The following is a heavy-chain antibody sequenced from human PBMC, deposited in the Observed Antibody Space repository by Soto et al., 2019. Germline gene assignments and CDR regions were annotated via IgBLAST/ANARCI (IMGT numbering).Heavy chain of an antibody. CDR3: AREPYDITGNRIAP. J-gene: IGHJ5*02. V-gene: IGHV4-30-4*01. D-gene: IGHD3-22*01. CDR2: VYHTGST. Sequence: SETLSLTCTVSGGSISGDYYWWLIRHAAGQGMEWIGYVYHTGSTYHNTSLKSRGSISVDTSNNKFSLKLSSVTAADTAVYFCAREPYDITGNRIAPWGQGIPVTVSS. CDR1: GGSISGDYY.